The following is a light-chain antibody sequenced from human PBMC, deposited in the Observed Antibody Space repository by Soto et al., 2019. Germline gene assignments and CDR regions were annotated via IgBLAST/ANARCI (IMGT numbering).Light chain of an antibody. J-gene: IGLJ1*01. CDR1: SSNIGAGYD. V-gene: IGLV1-40*01. CDR2: GNN. Sequence: QPVLTQPPSVSGAPGQKVTISCTGSSSNIGAGYDVHWYQQLPGTAPKLLLYGNNNRPSGVPDRFSGSKSGTSASLAITGLQTQDEADYSCQSYDTSLDALYVFGTGTKLTVL. CDR3: QSYDTSLDALYV.